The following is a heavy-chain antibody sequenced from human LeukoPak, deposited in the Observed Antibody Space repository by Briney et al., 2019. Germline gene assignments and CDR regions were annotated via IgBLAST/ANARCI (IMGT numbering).Heavy chain of an antibody. D-gene: IGHD3-10*01. J-gene: IGHJ4*02. Sequence: GGSLRLSCAASGFTFSSYAMSWVRQAPGKGLEWVSAISGSGGRTYYADSVKGRFTISRDNSKNTLYLQMNSLRAEDTAVYYCAKVRGMGRGVSDFDYWGQGTLVTVSS. CDR3: AKVRGMGRGVSDFDY. V-gene: IGHV3-23*01. CDR1: GFTFSSYA. CDR2: ISGSGGRT.